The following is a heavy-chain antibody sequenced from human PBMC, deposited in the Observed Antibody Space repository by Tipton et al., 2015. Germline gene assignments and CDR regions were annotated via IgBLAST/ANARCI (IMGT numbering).Heavy chain of an antibody. Sequence: TLSLTCSVSGASVSSSYYWSWIRQPPGKGLEWLGYMFYSGNTNFNPSLKSRPSMSVDTSKNQFSLKLTSVTAADTAVYYCACQDYDSLTRDYQTVDYWGQGTLVTVSS. D-gene: IGHD3-9*01. CDR2: MFYSGNT. CDR3: ACQDYDSLTRDYQTVDY. V-gene: IGHV4-61*01. J-gene: IGHJ4*02. CDR1: GASVSSSYY.